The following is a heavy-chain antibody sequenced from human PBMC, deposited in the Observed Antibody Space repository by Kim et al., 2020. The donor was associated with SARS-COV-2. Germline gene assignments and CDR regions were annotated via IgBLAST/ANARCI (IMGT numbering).Heavy chain of an antibody. Sequence: GGSLRLSCAASGFTFSSYAMSWVRQAPGKGLEWVSAISGSGGSTYYADSVKGRFTISRDNSKNTLYLQMNSLRAEDTAVYYCPKDPHQIVATFDYWGQGTLVTVSS. CDR3: PKDPHQIVATFDY. J-gene: IGHJ4*02. D-gene: IGHD5-12*01. V-gene: IGHV3-23*01. CDR2: ISGSGGST. CDR1: GFTFSSYA.